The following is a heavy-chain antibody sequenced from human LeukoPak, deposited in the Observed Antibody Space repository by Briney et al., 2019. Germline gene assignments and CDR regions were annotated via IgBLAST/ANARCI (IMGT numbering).Heavy chain of an antibody. D-gene: IGHD6-19*01. CDR2: IIPIFGTA. J-gene: IGHJ4*02. CDR1: GYTFINNW. CDR3: ARGNIAVAGPKFDY. V-gene: IGHV1-69*06. Sequence: GASVKVSCKASGYTFINNWMHWVRQAPGQGLEWMGGIIPIFGTANYAQKFQGRVTITADKSTSTAYMELSSLRSEDTAVYYCARGNIAVAGPKFDYWGQGTLVTVSS.